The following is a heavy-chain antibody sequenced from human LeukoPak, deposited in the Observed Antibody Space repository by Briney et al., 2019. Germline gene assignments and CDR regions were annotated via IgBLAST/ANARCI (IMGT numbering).Heavy chain of an antibody. CDR1: GFTFSSTW. J-gene: IGHJ4*02. CDR3: FTGLGRTDHDY. CDR2: IKRNIDGGTT. D-gene: IGHD1-1*01. V-gene: IGHV3-15*01. Sequence: GGSLRLSCAASGFTFSSTWMSWVRQAPGKGLEWVGRIKRNIDGGTTDYAAAVNGRFTISRDDSKNTLYLKMKSLKTEDTVVYYCFTGLGRTDHDYWGQGTLVTVSS.